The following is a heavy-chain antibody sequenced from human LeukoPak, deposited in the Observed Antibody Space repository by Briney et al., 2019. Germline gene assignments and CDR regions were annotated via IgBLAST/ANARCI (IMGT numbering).Heavy chain of an antibody. CDR2: INPNSGGT. D-gene: IGHD4-17*01. J-gene: IGHJ5*02. CDR1: GYTFTGYY. V-gene: IGHV1-2*02. Sequence: ASVKVSCKASGYTFTGYYMHWVRQAPGQGLEWMGRINPNSGGTNYAQKFQGRVTMTRDTSISTAYMELSRLRSDDTAVYYCARDRTTVTTGWFDPWGQGTLVTVSS. CDR3: ARDRTTVTTGWFDP.